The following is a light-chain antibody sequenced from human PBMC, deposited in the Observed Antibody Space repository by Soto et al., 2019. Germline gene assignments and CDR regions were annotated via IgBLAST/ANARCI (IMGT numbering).Light chain of an antibody. V-gene: IGKV1-39*01. CDR2: AAS. CDR1: QSISSY. J-gene: IGKJ1*01. CDR3: QQSYSTPRT. Sequence: DIQMTQPPSSLSASVRDRVTITCRASQSISSYLNWYQQKPGKAPKLLIYAASCLQSGVPSRFSGSGSGTDFTLTISSLQPEDFATYYCQQSYSTPRTFGQGTKV.